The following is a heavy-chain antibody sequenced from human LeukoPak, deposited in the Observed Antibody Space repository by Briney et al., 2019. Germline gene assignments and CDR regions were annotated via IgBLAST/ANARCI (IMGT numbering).Heavy chain of an antibody. J-gene: IGHJ4*02. V-gene: IGHV4-31*03. Sequence: TSETLSLTCTVSGGSISSGGYDWSWIRQHPGKGLEWIGYIYYSGSTYYNPSLKSRVTISVDTSKNQFSLKLSSVTAADPAVYYCARGGEAGGAPFDYWGQGTMVTVSS. CDR2: IYYSGST. CDR3: ARGGEAGGAPFDY. D-gene: IGHD2-21*01. CDR1: GGSISSGGYD.